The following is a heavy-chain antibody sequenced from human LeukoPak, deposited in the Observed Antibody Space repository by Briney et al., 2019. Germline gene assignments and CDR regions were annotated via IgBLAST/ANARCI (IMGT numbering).Heavy chain of an antibody. CDR2: FSGRGGYK. J-gene: IGHJ4*02. CDR3: AKDLPRGVGATAVGYFDY. V-gene: IGHV3-23*01. CDR1: GFTFSSYA. D-gene: IGHD1-26*01. Sequence: GGSLRLSCAASGFTFSSYAMSWVGQAPGQGVGWVSAFSGRGGYKYYADTVKDRFTLSRDNSKNTLYLKMNSLRAEGTAVYYCAKDLPRGVGATAVGYFDYWGQGTLVTVSS.